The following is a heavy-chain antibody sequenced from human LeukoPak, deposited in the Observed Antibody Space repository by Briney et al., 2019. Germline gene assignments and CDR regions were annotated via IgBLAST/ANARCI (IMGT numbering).Heavy chain of an antibody. Sequence: GGSLRLSCAASGFTFSSYSMTWVRQAPGKGLEWVSSISSSSSYIYYAASEKGRFTISRDNAKNSLYLQMNSLRAEDTAVYYCARETNYDRYLDYWGQGTLVTVSS. CDR1: GFTFSSYS. V-gene: IGHV3-21*01. CDR3: ARETNYDRYLDY. CDR2: ISSSSSYI. J-gene: IGHJ4*02. D-gene: IGHD4-4*01.